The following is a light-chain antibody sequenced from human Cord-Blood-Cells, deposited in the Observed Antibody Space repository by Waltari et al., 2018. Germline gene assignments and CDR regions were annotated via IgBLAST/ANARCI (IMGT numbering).Light chain of an antibody. CDR3: SSYTSSSTWV. J-gene: IGLJ3*02. CDR2: DVS. Sequence: QSALTQPASVSGSPGQSITISCTGTSSDVGGYNYVTWYQQHPGKVPNLMIYDVSKRPSGVSNRFSGSKSGNTASLTISGLQAEDEADYYCSSYTSSSTWVFGGGTKLTVL. V-gene: IGLV2-14*01. CDR1: SSDVGGYNY.